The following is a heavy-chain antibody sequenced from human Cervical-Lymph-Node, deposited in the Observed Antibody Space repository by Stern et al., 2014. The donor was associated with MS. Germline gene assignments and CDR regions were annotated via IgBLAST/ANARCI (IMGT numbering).Heavy chain of an antibody. CDR1: GGSISSSSYY. D-gene: IGHD3-22*01. CDR3: ARWAYSSGWYNWFDP. Sequence: QVQLQESGPGLVKPSETLSLTCTVSGGSISSSSYYWGWIRQPPGKGLEWIGSIYYSGSTHYNPSLKSGVTTSVDTSKNQSSLKLSSVTAADTAVYYCARWAYSSGWYNWFDPWGQGTLVTVSS. V-gene: IGHV4-39*01. CDR2: IYYSGST. J-gene: IGHJ5*02.